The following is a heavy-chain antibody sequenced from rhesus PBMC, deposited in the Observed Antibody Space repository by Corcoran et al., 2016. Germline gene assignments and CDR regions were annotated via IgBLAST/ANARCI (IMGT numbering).Heavy chain of an antibody. D-gene: IGHD6-31*01. Sequence: QVQLQESGPAVVKPSETLSLTCAVSGGPITSAYDYWSWTRPAPGKGLGWIGAITYGGSPSYNPSLKSRVTISRDTSKNQFSLKLTSVTAADTAIYYCARCIAAAGNYYFDFWGQGVLVTVSS. CDR3: ARCIAAAGNYYFDF. CDR1: GGPITSAYDY. J-gene: IGHJ4*01. V-gene: IGHV4-122*02. CDR2: ITYGGSP.